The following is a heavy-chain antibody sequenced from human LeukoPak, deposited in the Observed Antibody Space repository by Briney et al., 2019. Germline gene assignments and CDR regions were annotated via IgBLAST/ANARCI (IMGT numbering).Heavy chain of an antibody. CDR2: ISGRSSTI. J-gene: IGHJ4*02. D-gene: IGHD1-26*01. V-gene: IGHV3-48*01. CDR3: ARDRIKSGSYCFDY. Sequence: SGGSLRLSCAASAFTFSDYSMNWVRQAPGKGLEWVSYISGRSSTIYYADSVKGRFTISRDNAKNSMYLQMNSLRAEDTAVYYCARDRIKSGSYCFDYSGQGTLVTVSS. CDR1: AFTFSDYS.